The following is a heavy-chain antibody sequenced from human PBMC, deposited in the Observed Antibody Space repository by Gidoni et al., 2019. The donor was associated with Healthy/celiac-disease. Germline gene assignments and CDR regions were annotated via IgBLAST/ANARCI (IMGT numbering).Heavy chain of an antibody. Sequence: EVQLLESGGGLVQPGGSLRLACAASGFTFSRYAMSWVRQAPGKGLGWVSAISGSGGSTYYADSVKGRFTISRDNSKNTLYLQMNSLRAEDTAVYYCAKDRNYDSSGYYYHYYSMDVWGQGTTVTVSS. CDR2: ISGSGGST. J-gene: IGHJ6*02. D-gene: IGHD3-22*01. CDR3: AKDRNYDSSGYYYHYYSMDV. CDR1: GFTFSRYA. V-gene: IGHV3-23*01.